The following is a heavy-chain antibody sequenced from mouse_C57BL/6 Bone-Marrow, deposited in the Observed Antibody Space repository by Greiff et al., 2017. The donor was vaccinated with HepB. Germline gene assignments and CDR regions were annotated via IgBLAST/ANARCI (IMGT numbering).Heavy chain of an antibody. Sequence: QVQLQQSGPGLVQPSQSLSITCTVSGFSLTSYCVHWVRQSPGKGLEWLGVICSGGSTDYNAAFISRLSIRKDNSKIQVFFKMNSQQADDTAIYYCARCSQTAQFAYWGQGTLVTVSA. CDR2: ICSGGST. J-gene: IGHJ3*01. CDR3: ARCSQTAQFAY. CDR1: GFSLTSYC. V-gene: IGHV2-2*01. D-gene: IGHD3-2*02.